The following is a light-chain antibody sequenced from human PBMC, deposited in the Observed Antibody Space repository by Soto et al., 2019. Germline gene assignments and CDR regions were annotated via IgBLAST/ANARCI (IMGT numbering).Light chain of an antibody. CDR3: LQYGSSPTWT. CDR2: GAS. V-gene: IGKV3-20*01. J-gene: IGKJ1*01. CDR1: QSFSNNY. Sequence: EIVLTQSPGTLSLSPGERATLSCRASQSFSNNYLAWYQQKPGQAPRLLIYGASNRATGIPDRFSGSGSGTDFTLTISRLEPEDFAVYYCLQYGSSPTWTFGQGTKVDI.